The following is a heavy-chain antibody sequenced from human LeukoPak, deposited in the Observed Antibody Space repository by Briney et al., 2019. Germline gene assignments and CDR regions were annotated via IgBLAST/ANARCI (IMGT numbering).Heavy chain of an antibody. D-gene: IGHD5-18*01. CDR1: GGSISSGGYY. CDR3: ARETAMVNFGVDY. CDR2: IYHSGST. Sequence: PSQTLSLTCTVSGGSISSGGYYWSWIRQPPGKGLEWIGYIYHSGSTYYNPSLKSRVTISVDRSKNQFSLKLSSVTAADTAVYYCARETAMVNFGVDYWGQGTLVTVSS. V-gene: IGHV4-30-2*01. J-gene: IGHJ4*02.